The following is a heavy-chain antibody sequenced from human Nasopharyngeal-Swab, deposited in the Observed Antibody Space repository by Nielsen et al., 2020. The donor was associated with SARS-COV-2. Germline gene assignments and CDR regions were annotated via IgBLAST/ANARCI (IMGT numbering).Heavy chain of an antibody. CDR1: GFTFNNYN. D-gene: IGHD3-22*01. CDR2: INSDGSST. V-gene: IGHV3-74*01. CDR3: ASIRGYFDY. J-gene: IGHJ4*02. Sequence: GGSLRLSCAASGFTFNNYNFNWVRQAPGKGLEWVSRINSDGSSTSYADSVKGRFTISRDNAKNTLYLQMNSLRAEDTAVYYCASIRGYFDYWGQGTLVTVSS.